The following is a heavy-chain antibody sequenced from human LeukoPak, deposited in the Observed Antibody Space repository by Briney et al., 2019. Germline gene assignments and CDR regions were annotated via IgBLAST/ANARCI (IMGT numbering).Heavy chain of an antibody. Sequence: GGSLRLSGEASGLTFSNYAMSWVRQAPGKGLEWVSAISSSGGSTYYADSVKGRFTISRDNSKNTLYLQMNSLRAEDTAAYYCAKDDCSGGSCYSGHDHWGQGTLVTVSS. D-gene: IGHD2-15*01. CDR3: AKDDCSGGSCYSGHDH. CDR1: GLTFSNYA. J-gene: IGHJ4*02. CDR2: ISSSGGST. V-gene: IGHV3-23*01.